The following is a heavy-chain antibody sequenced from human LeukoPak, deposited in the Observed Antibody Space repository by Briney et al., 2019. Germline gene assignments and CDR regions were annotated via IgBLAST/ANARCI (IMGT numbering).Heavy chain of an antibody. CDR1: GFTFSDAW. Sequence: GGSLRLSCAASGFTFSDAWMTWVRQAPGKGLEWVGRIKRKTDGGTTDYAAPVKGRFIISRDDSKSTVFLQMNSLKTEDTAMYYCTTAFIETRPWGQGTLVTVSS. CDR2: IKRKTDGGTT. CDR3: TTAFIETRP. V-gene: IGHV3-15*01. J-gene: IGHJ5*02. D-gene: IGHD6-6*01.